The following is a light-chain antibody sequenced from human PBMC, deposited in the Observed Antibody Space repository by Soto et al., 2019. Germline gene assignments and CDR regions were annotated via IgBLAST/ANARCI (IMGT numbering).Light chain of an antibody. CDR3: QQYDNLIYT. CDR1: QDISNY. J-gene: IGKJ2*01. V-gene: IGKV1-33*01. CDR2: DAS. Sequence: DIQMTQSPSSLSASVGDRVTITCQASQDISNYLNWYHQKPGKAPKLLIYDASNLETGVPSRFSGSGSGTDFTFTISSLQPEDIATYYCQQYDNLIYTFGQGTKLEIK.